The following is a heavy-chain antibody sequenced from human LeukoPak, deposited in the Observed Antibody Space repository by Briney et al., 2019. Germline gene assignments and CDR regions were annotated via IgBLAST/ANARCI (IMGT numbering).Heavy chain of an antibody. CDR2: IYYSGST. V-gene: IGHV4-59*01. Sequence: PSETLSLTCTVSGGSISGFYWSWIRQPPGKGLEWIGSIYYSGSTNYNPSLKSRVTISADRFKNQLSLKLSSVTAADTAVYYCARDKYGDGGLTDYWGQGTLVTVSS. D-gene: IGHD4-17*01. CDR1: GGSISGFY. CDR3: ARDKYGDGGLTDY. J-gene: IGHJ4*02.